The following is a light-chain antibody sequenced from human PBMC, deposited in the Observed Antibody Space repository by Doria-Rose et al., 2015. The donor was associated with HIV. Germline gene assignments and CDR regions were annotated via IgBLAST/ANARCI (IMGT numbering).Light chain of an antibody. Sequence: TQSLGTLSLSPGERATLSCRASQSFSSTYLAWYQQKPGQAPSLLIYDGSTRATGIPDRFSASGSGTDFTLTINRLEPEDFALYYCHQYGTSWTFGQGTKVE. V-gene: IGKV3-20*01. J-gene: IGKJ1*01. CDR3: HQYGTSWT. CDR2: DGS. CDR1: QSFSSTY.